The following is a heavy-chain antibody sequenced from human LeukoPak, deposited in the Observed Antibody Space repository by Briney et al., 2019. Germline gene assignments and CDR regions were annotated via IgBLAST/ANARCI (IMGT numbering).Heavy chain of an antibody. CDR3: ARDSMGYGYGYWYYYYYYMDV. CDR2: IKQDGSEK. J-gene: IGHJ6*03. CDR1: GFTFSSYW. D-gene: IGHD5-18*01. Sequence: PGGSLRLSCAASGFTFSSYWMSWVRQAPGKGLEWVANIKQDGSEKYYVDSVKGRFTISRDNAKNSLYLQMNSLRAEDTAVYYCARDSMGYGYGYWYYYYYYMDVWGKGTTVTVSS. V-gene: IGHV3-7*01.